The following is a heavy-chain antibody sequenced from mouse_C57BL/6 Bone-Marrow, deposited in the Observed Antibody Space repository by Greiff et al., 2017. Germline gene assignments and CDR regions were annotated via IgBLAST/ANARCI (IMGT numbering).Heavy chain of an antibody. J-gene: IGHJ4*01. Sequence: VQLQQSVAELVRPGASVKLSCTASGFNIKNTYMDWVKQRPEQGLEWIGRIDPANGNTKYAPKFQGKATITADTSSNTAYLQLSSLTSEDTAIYYCASKWLLRYAMDYWGQGTSVTVSS. D-gene: IGHD2-3*01. CDR2: IDPANGNT. CDR3: ASKWLLRYAMDY. CDR1: GFNIKNTY. V-gene: IGHV14-3*01.